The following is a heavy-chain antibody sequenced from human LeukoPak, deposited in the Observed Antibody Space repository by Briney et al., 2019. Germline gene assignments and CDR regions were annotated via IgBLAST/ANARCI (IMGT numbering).Heavy chain of an antibody. V-gene: IGHV3-30*01. J-gene: IGHJ4*02. CDR1: GFTFSSYA. Sequence: GGSLRLSCAASGFTFSSYAMHWVRQAPGKGLEWVAVISYDGSNKYYADSVKGRFTISRDNSKNTLYLQMNSLRAEDTAVYYCARDGPVSIAAAGTMSFDYWGQGTLVTVSS. D-gene: IGHD6-13*01. CDR3: ARDGPVSIAAAGTMSFDY. CDR2: ISYDGSNK.